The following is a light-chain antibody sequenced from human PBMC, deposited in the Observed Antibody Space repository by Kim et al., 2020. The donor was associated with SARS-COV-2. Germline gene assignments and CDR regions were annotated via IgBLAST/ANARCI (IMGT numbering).Light chain of an antibody. V-gene: IGKV1-5*03. CDR1: QSISSW. J-gene: IGKJ1*01. Sequence: SASVGDRVTITCRASQSISSWLAWYQQKAGKAPKLLIYKASSLESGVPSRFSGSGSGTEFTLTIRSLQPDDFATYYCQQYNSLWTFGQGTKVDIK. CDR2: KAS. CDR3: QQYNSLWT.